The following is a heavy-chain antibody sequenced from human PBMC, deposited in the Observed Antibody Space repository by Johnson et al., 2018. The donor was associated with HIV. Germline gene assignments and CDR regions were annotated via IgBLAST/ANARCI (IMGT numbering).Heavy chain of an antibody. D-gene: IGHD1-26*01. V-gene: IGHV3-30*04. J-gene: IGHJ3*02. Sequence: QVQVVESGGGVVQPGRSLRLSCAASGFTFSSYAMHWVRQAPGKGLEWVAVISYDGSNKYYADSVKGRFTISRDNSKNTLYLQMNSLGAEDTAVYYCARDGEWELEDAFDIWGQGTMVTVSS. CDR2: ISYDGSNK. CDR3: ARDGEWELEDAFDI. CDR1: GFTFSSYA.